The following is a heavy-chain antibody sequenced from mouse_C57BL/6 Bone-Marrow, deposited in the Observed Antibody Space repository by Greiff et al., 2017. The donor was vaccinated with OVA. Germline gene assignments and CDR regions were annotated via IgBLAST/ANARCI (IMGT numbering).Heavy chain of an antibody. CDR3: ARDSSGYIYYAMDY. Sequence: QVQLQQPGAELVKPGASVKLSCKASGYTFTSYWMQWVKQRPGQGLEWIGEIDPSDSYTNYNQKFKGKATLTVDTSSSTADMQLSSLTSEYSAVYYCARDSSGYIYYAMDYWGQGTSVTVSS. J-gene: IGHJ4*01. CDR2: IDPSDSYT. D-gene: IGHD3-2*02. V-gene: IGHV1-50*01. CDR1: GYTFTSYW.